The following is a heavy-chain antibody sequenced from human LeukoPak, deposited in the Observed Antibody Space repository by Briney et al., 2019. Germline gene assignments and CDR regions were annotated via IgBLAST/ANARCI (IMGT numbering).Heavy chain of an antibody. D-gene: IGHD3-22*01. CDR3: ARVPIRRHYESTGNYYEDP. J-gene: IGHJ5*02. CDR1: GYTFTGYH. Sequence: ASVKVSCKASGYTFTGYHMHWVRQAPGQGLEWMGWINPNSGGANYAQKFQGRVTMTRDTSISTAYMELSRLRSDDTAVYYCARVPIRRHYESTGNYYEDPWGQGTLVTVSS. V-gene: IGHV1-2*02. CDR2: INPNSGGA.